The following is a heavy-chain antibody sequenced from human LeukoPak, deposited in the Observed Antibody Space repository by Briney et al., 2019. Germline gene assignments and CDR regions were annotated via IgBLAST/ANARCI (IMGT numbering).Heavy chain of an antibody. J-gene: IGHJ4*02. Sequence: GGSLRLSCAASGFTFSSYAMHWVRQAPGKGLEWVAVISYDGSNKYYADSVKGRFTISRDNSKITLYLQMNSLRAEDTAVYYCARQKDDTAMVSCYFDYWGQGTLVTVSS. CDR3: ARQKDDTAMVSCYFDY. D-gene: IGHD5-18*01. V-gene: IGHV3-30-3*01. CDR1: GFTFSSYA. CDR2: ISYDGSNK.